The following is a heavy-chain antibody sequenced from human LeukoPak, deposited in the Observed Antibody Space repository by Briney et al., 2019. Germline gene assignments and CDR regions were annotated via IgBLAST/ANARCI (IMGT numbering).Heavy chain of an antibody. CDR2: INDGGDST. CDR3: AKGFLMGRGVSGFDY. J-gene: IGHJ4*02. Sequence: GRSLRLSCAASGFTFSSYDMSWVRQAPGKGLEWVSGINDGGDSTYYGDSVKGRFTISRDNSKNTLYLQMNSLRAEDTAVYYCAKGFLMGRGVSGFDYWGQGTLVTVSS. D-gene: IGHD3-10*01. V-gene: IGHV3-23*01. CDR1: GFTFSSYD.